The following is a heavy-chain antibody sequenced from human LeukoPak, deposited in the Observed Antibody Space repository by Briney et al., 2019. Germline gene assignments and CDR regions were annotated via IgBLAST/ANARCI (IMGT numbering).Heavy chain of an antibody. Sequence: ASVKVSCKASGGTFSSYAISWVRQAPGQGLEWMGRIIPIFGIANYAQKFQGRVTITADKSTSTAYMELSSLRSEDTAVYYCAREKGDIVVVPAARNWFDPWGQGTLVTVSS. CDR2: IIPIFGIA. J-gene: IGHJ5*02. V-gene: IGHV1-69*04. D-gene: IGHD2-2*01. CDR1: GGTFSSYA. CDR3: AREKGDIVVVPAARNWFDP.